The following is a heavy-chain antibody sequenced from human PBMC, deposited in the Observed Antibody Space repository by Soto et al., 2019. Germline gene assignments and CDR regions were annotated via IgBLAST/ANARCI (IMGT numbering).Heavy chain of an antibody. V-gene: IGHV1-69*02. Sequence: QVQLVQSGAEVKKPGSSVKVSCEASGGTFSTYTVVWVRQAPGQGLEWVGRILPMLDITNSAQSFQGRVTMTADKSTNTAYLELTRLRSEDTAVYFCSLGTWSAETFDIWGRGTMVTVSS. CDR1: GGTFSTYT. J-gene: IGHJ3*02. CDR3: SLGTWSAETFDI. D-gene: IGHD3-3*01. CDR2: ILPMLDIT.